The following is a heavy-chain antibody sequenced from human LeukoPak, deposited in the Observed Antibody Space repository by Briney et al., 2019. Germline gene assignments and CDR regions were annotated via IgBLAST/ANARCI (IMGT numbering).Heavy chain of an antibody. CDR1: GFTFKNYA. CDR3: ANDKGWAPSA. D-gene: IGHD1-26*01. Sequence: GGSLRLSCAASGFTFKNYAMTWVRQTPGKGLEWVSTITGPSGITYYADSVKGRFTVSRDNSKNALFLQMDSLRVEDTAIYYCANDKGWAPSAWGQGTLVTVSS. J-gene: IGHJ5*02. CDR2: ITGPSGIT. V-gene: IGHV3-23*01.